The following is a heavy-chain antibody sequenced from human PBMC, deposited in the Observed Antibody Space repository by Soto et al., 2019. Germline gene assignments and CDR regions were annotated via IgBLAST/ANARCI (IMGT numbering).Heavy chain of an antibody. J-gene: IGHJ5*02. Sequence: QVQLQESGPGLVKPSQTLSLTCTVSGGSISSGDYYWSRIRQPPGKGLEWIGYIYYSGSTYYSPALKGRVTISVDTSNTQFSLKLSSVTAADTAVYYCARERPDGARLDPWGQGTLVTVSS. V-gene: IGHV4-30-4*01. CDR3: ARERPDGARLDP. CDR2: IYYSGST. CDR1: GGSISSGDYY. D-gene: IGHD6-6*01.